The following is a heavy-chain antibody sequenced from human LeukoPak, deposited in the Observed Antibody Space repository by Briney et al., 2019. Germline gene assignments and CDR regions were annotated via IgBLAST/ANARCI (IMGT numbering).Heavy chain of an antibody. J-gene: IGHJ4*02. V-gene: IGHV3-23*01. CDR2: ISGSGGST. Sequence: PGGSLRLSCAASGFTFSSFAMSWVRQAPGKGLEWVSAISGSGGSTYYADSVKGRFFISRDNSKNTLYLQMNSLRAEDTAVYYCAKAELVGAAGAVGYWGQGTLVTVSS. CDR1: GFTFSSFA. CDR3: AKAELVGAAGAVGY. D-gene: IGHD2-15*01.